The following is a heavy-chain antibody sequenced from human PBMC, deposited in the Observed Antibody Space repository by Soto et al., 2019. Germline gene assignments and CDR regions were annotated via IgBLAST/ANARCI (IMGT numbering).Heavy chain of an antibody. J-gene: IGHJ5*02. D-gene: IGHD6-13*01. Sequence: SETLSLTCTISNGSIGSYYWTWIRQPPGKGLEWIGHIYYSGSTNYNPSLKSRLTLSLDTSKNQFSLKLTSVTAADTAVYYCARVGRLITAAGLLGAWGQGTLVTVSS. CDR2: IYYSGST. CDR3: ARVGRLITAAGLLGA. CDR1: NGSIGSYY. V-gene: IGHV4-59*01.